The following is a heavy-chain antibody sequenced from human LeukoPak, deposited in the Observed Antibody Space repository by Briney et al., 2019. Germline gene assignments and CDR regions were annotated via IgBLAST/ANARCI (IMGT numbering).Heavy chain of an antibody. Sequence: ASETLALIGTASGASISSYCWSWIRQPPGKGLGRSGDIYYSGSTNNNPSLTCRVAVSVDTSKNQFSLKLSSVTAADTGVYYCVRDRGRKYQLQYWYCDPWGRGTLVTVSS. V-gene: IGHV4-59*01. CDR2: IYYSGST. CDR1: GASISSYC. D-gene: IGHD2-2*01. J-gene: IGHJ2*01. CDR3: VRDRGRKYQLQYWYCDP.